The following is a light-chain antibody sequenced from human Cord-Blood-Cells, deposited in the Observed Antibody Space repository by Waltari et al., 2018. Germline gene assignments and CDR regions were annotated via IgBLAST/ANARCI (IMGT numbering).Light chain of an antibody. Sequence: IVMTQSPLPLPVTPGEPASISCRSSQSLLHSNGYNYLDWYRQKQGQSPQHLIYLVSDRASGVPDRFSGSGSGTDFTLKNSRVEGEDVGVYYSMQALQTPWTFGQGTKVEI. CDR2: LVS. J-gene: IGKJ1*01. CDR3: MQALQTPWT. V-gene: IGKV2-28*01. CDR1: QSLLHSNGYNY.